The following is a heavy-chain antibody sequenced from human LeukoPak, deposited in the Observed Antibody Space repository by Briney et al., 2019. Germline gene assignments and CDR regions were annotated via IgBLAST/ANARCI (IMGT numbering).Heavy chain of an antibody. D-gene: IGHD3-9*01. V-gene: IGHV4-30-4*01. CDR1: GGSISSGDYY. CDR2: IYYSGST. Sequence: SETLSLTCTVSGGSISSGDYYWSWIRQPPGKVLEWIGYIYYSGSTYYNPSLKSRVTISVDTSKNQFSLKLSSVTAADTAVYYCARARLFDWLLPFDYWGQGTLVTVSS. J-gene: IGHJ4*02. CDR3: ARARLFDWLLPFDY.